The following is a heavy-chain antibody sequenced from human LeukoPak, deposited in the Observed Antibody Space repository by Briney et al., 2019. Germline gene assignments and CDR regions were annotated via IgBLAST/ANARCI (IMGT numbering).Heavy chain of an antibody. CDR3: ATSGGHGWNYYFDN. CDR1: GFTFSTYI. D-gene: IGHD5-12*01. J-gene: IGHJ4*02. V-gene: IGHV3-48*01. Sequence: PPGGSLRLSCAASGFTFSTYIMNWVRQAPGKGLEWVSYITTSTTTIYYADSVKGRFTISRENAKNSLYLQMNSLRAEDTAVYYCATSGGHGWNYYFDNWGQGTLVTVSS. CDR2: ITTSTTTI.